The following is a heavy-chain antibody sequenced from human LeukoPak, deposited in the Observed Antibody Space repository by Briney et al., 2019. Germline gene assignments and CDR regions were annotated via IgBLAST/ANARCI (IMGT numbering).Heavy chain of an antibody. CDR3: ARGLRYFYDSTSQTPFDY. J-gene: IGHJ4*02. CDR2: IFYSGST. V-gene: IGHV4-31*03. D-gene: IGHD3-22*01. CDR1: GASVSSGGYF. Sequence: SETLSLTCTVSGASVSSGGYFWSWIRQHPGKGLEWIAYIFYSGSTYYNPSLKNRVTISLDTSKNHFSLRLSSVTAADTAMYYCARGLRYFYDSTSQTPFDYWGQGTLVTVSS.